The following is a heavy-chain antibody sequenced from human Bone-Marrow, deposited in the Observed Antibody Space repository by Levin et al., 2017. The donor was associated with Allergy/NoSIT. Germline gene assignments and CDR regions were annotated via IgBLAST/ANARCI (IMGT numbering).Heavy chain of an antibody. CDR2: ISAVSSYI. CDR1: GFTFSTYT. Sequence: ASVKVSCAASGFTFSTYTMNWVRQAPGKGLEWVSSISAVSSYIYYADSVKGRFTISRDNAKNSLYLQMDSLRAEDTAVYYCAKNAHTSMVSNWFDPWGQGTLVTVSP. V-gene: IGHV3-21*01. D-gene: IGHD2-2*01. CDR3: AKNAHTSMVSNWFDP. J-gene: IGHJ5*02.